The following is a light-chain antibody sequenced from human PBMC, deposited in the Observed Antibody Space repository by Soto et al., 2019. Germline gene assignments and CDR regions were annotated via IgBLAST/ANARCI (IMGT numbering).Light chain of an antibody. Sequence: QSVLTQPPSASGTPGQRVTISCSGSSSNIGSNSVNWFQQFPGAAPKVLIYYNNRRPSGVPDRFSGSKSGTSDSLAISGLQSEDEADYYCAAWDDSLNGVIFGGGTKLTVL. CDR2: YNN. CDR3: AAWDDSLNGVI. CDR1: SSNIGSNS. V-gene: IGLV1-44*01. J-gene: IGLJ2*01.